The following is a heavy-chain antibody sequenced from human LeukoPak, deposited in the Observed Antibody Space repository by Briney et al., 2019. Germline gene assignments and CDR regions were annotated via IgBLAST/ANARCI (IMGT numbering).Heavy chain of an antibody. CDR3: APGTHQPGIDS. Sequence: GGSLRLSCGVSGFTFNNHWMKWVRQAPGKGLEWVANINEDGSEKDYAASVKARFTVSRDNAKESLYLQMNSLRAEDTAIYYCAPGTHQPGIDSRGQGTLVTVSS. D-gene: IGHD7-27*01. J-gene: IGHJ4*02. CDR1: GFTFNNHW. V-gene: IGHV3-7*02. CDR2: INEDGSEK.